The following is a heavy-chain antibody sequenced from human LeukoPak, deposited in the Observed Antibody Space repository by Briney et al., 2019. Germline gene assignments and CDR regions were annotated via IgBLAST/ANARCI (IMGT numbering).Heavy chain of an antibody. D-gene: IGHD3-10*01. V-gene: IGHV3-30*04. Sequence: GGSLRLSCAASGFTFSSYAMHWVRQAPGKGLEWVAVISYDGSNKYYADSVKGRFTISRDNSKNTLYLQMNSLRAEDTAVYYCARDNPMVRGPMDVWGKGTTVTVSS. J-gene: IGHJ6*03. CDR1: GFTFSSYA. CDR2: ISYDGSNK. CDR3: ARDNPMVRGPMDV.